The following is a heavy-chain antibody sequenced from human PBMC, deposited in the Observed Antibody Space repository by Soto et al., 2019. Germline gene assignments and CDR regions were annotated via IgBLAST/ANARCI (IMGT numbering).Heavy chain of an antibody. CDR1: GYSFTTYW. CDR3: ARQAYRYDPNSFGY. D-gene: IGHD3-22*01. J-gene: IGHJ4*02. Sequence: AESLKTSRKGPGYSFTTYWIVWVLQIPGKGLECMGVIYPGDSGIRFSPSFQGQVTISADMSLSTAYLQWSSLRVSDTAMYYCARQAYRYDPNSFGYWGQGTMVTVSS. V-gene: IGHV5-51*01. CDR2: IYPGDSGI.